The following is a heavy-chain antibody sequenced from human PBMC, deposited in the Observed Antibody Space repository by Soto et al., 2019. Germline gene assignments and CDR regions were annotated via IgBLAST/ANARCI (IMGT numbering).Heavy chain of an antibody. V-gene: IGHV1-2*02. Sequence: GSLKVSCKAAGYTLISNYIPCVRQAPGQGLECVGWVDPRSGATNYAQRFQGRVVMTRDMSVHTVYMELSGLTSDDTAIYYCATYDYGAYAFWGQGTVVTVSS. D-gene: IGHD4-17*01. J-gene: IGHJ4*01. CDR2: VDPRSGAT. CDR1: GYTLISNY. CDR3: ATYDYGAYAF.